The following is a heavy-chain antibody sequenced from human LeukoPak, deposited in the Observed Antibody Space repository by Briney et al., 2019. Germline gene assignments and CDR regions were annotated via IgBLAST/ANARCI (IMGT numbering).Heavy chain of an antibody. CDR2: INHSGST. CDR1: GGSFSGYY. CDR3: AAVYYDFWSEGFDI. J-gene: IGHJ3*02. V-gene: IGHV4-34*01. Sequence: SETLSLTCAVYGGSFSGYYWSWIRQPPGKGLEWIGEINHSGSTNYNPSLKSRDTISVDTSKNQFSLKLSSVTAADTAVYYCAAVYYDFWSEGFDIWGQGTMVTVSS. D-gene: IGHD3-3*01.